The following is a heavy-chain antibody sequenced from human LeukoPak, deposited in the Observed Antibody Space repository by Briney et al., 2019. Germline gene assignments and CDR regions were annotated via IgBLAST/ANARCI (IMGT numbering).Heavy chain of an antibody. CDR3: TRDRILGRSDY. D-gene: IGHD2/OR15-2a*01. Sequence: GGSLRLSCAASGFTFGDYAMTWVRQAPGKGLEWVGFITTKAYGGTIEYAASVKGRFTISRDDSRSIAYLQMNSLITEDTAVYYCTRDRILGRSDYWGQGTLVTVSS. J-gene: IGHJ4*02. V-gene: IGHV3-49*04. CDR2: ITTKAYGGTI. CDR1: GFTFGDYA.